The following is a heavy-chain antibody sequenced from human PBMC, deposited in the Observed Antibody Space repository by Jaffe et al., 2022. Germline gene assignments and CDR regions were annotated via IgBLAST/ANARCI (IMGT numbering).Heavy chain of an antibody. CDR1: GYTFTGYY. CDR2: INPNSGGT. V-gene: IGHV1-2*02. Sequence: QVQLVQSGAEVKKPGASVKVSCKASGYTFTGYYMHWVRQAPGQGLEWMGWINPNSGGTNYAQKFQGRVTMTRDTSISTAYMELSRLRSDDTAVYYCARRPLLWFGELSAGFDYWGQGTLVTVSS. D-gene: IGHD3-10*01. J-gene: IGHJ4*02. CDR3: ARRPLLWFGELSAGFDY.